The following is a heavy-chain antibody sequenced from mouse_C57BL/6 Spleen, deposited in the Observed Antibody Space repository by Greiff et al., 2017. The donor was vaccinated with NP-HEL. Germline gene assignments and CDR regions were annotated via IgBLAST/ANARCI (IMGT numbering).Heavy chain of an antibody. CDR3: AREGYGYVDGGYAMGY. D-gene: IGHD2-2*01. J-gene: IGHJ4*01. V-gene: IGHV1-12*01. CDR2: IYPGNGDT. CDR1: GSTFTSYN. Sequence: QVQLQQSGAELVRPGASVKMSCQASGSTFTSYNIHWVKQTPRQGLEWIGAIYPGNGDTSYNQKFKGKATLTVDKSSSTAYMQLSSLTSEDSAVYFCAREGYGYVDGGYAMGYWGQGTSVTVSS.